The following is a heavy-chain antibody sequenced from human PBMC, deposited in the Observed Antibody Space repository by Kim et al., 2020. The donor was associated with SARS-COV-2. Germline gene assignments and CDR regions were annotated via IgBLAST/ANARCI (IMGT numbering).Heavy chain of an antibody. CDR2: IKQDGSEK. CDR3: AREALSVAQPYYFDY. D-gene: IGHD2-2*01. Sequence: GGSLRLSCVASGFTFSSYWMSWVRQAPGKGLEWVANIKQDGSEKYYVDSVKGRFTISRDNAKNSLYLQMNSLRAEDTAVYYCAREALSVAQPYYFDYWGQGTLVTVSS. V-gene: IGHV3-7*03. CDR1: GFTFSSYW. J-gene: IGHJ4*02.